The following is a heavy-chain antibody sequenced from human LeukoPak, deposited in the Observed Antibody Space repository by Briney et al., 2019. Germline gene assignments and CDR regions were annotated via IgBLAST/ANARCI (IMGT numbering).Heavy chain of an antibody. V-gene: IGHV3-48*01. CDR1: GFTFSSYS. D-gene: IGHD4-17*01. J-gene: IGHJ4*02. CDR3: ARDGGDFDY. Sequence: SGGSLRLSCAASGFTFSSYSMNWVRQAPGKGPEWVSYISSSSSTIYYADFVKGRFTISRDNAKNSLYLQMNSLRAEDTAVYYCARDGGDFDYWGQGTLVTVSS. CDR2: ISSSSSTI.